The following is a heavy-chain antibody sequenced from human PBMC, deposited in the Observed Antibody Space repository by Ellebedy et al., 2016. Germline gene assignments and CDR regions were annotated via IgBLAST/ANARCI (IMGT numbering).Heavy chain of an antibody. Sequence: GGSLRLXXAASGFTFRSYAMSWVRQAPGRGLEWVSAVTGSGGNTYYADSVKGRFTISRDNSQNTLYLQMNSLRVEDTAVYYCAKAGAGSYFDYYFDYWGQGTLVTVSS. CDR3: AKAGAGSYFDYYFDY. J-gene: IGHJ4*02. CDR2: VTGSGGNT. V-gene: IGHV3-23*01. CDR1: GFTFRSYA. D-gene: IGHD3-9*01.